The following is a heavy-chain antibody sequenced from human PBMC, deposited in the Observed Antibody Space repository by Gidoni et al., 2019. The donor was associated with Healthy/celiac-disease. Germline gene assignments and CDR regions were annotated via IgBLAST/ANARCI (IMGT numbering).Heavy chain of an antibody. Sequence: QVQLQQWGAGLLKPSETLSLTCAVYVGSFSGYYWSWIRQPPGKGLEWIGEINHSGSTNYNPSLKSRVTISVDTSKNQFSLKLSSVTAADTAVYYCARGYLLYGSGSYYNWNWFDPWGQGTLVTVSS. D-gene: IGHD3-10*01. CDR3: ARGYLLYGSGSYYNWNWFDP. J-gene: IGHJ5*02. CDR2: INHSGST. V-gene: IGHV4-34*01. CDR1: VGSFSGYY.